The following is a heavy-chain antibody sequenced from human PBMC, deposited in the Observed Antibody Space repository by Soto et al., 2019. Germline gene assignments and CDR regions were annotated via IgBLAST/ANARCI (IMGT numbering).Heavy chain of an antibody. Sequence: QVQLVQSGAEVKKHGASVKVSCKASGYTFTSYALHWVRQAPGQRLEWMGWINAANGNTKYSQKFQGRVTITSDTSASTAYMEVSSLRSEDTSVYYCARGTCSGDSCSSFPFDYWGQGTLVTVSS. CDR1: GYTFTSYA. CDR3: ARGTCSGDSCSSFPFDY. J-gene: IGHJ4*02. D-gene: IGHD2-15*01. V-gene: IGHV1-3*01. CDR2: INAANGNT.